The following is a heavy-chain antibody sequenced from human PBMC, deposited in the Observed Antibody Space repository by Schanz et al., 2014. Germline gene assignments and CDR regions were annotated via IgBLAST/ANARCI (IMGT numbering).Heavy chain of an antibody. J-gene: IGHJ4*02. CDR3: ARVHHYDPSGWGYFDY. Sequence: EQLVESGGGLVKPGGSLRLSCAASGFTFSSYSMNWVRQAPGKGLEWVSSISSSSSYIYYADSVKGRFTISRDNAKNSLYLQMNSLRAEDTAVYYCARVHHYDPSGWGYFDYWGQGTLVTVSS. CDR1: GFTFSSYS. V-gene: IGHV3-21*01. CDR2: ISSSSSYI. D-gene: IGHD3-22*01.